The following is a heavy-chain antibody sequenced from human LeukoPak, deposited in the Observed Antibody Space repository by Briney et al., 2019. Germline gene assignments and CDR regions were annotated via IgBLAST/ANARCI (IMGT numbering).Heavy chain of an antibody. CDR3: ARDSRRVGATGGSDY. CDR1: GFTFSNSW. Sequence: PGGFLRLSCAVSGFTFSNSWMNWVRQAPGKGLEWVADIKQDGSEKYYVDSVKGRFTISRDNAKNSLYLQLNSLRADDTAVYYCARDSRRVGATGGSDYWGQGTLVTVSS. V-gene: IGHV3-7*03. D-gene: IGHD1-26*01. CDR2: IKQDGSEK. J-gene: IGHJ4*02.